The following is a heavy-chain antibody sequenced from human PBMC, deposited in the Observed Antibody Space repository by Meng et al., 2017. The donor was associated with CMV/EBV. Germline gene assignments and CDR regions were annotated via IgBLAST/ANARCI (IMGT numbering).Heavy chain of an antibody. CDR3: ARSIAARQRWFDP. J-gene: IGHJ5*02. CDR1: GFTFSSYA. D-gene: IGHD6-6*01. V-gene: IGHV3-23*01. Sequence: GGSLRLSCAASGFTFSSYAMSWVRQAPGKGLEWVSAISGSGGSTYYADSVKGRFTISRDNAKNTLYLQMNSLRAEDTAVYYCARSIAARQRWFDPWGQGTLVTVSS. CDR2: ISGSGGST.